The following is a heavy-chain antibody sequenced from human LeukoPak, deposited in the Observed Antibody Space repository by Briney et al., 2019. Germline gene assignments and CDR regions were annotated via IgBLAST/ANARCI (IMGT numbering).Heavy chain of an antibody. CDR3: VRGSSGTVVRGVSWAWFDP. CDR2: IKPDGSGK. Sequence: PGGSLRLSCVASGFTLSTYWMTWVRQAPGKGLECVANIKPDGSGKYFVDSVRGRFTISRDNAKNSLYLQMNSLRAEDTAVYYCVRGSSGTVVRGVSWAWFDPWGQGTLVTVSS. D-gene: IGHD3-10*01. CDR1: GFTLSTYW. J-gene: IGHJ5*02. V-gene: IGHV3-7*03.